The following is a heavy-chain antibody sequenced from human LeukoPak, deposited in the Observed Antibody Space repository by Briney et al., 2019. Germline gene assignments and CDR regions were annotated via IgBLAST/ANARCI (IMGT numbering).Heavy chain of an antibody. V-gene: IGHV4-34*01. Sequence: SETLSLTCVVSSGSVSGGYCVWIRQSPGKGLEWIGEINHSGRTNYKPSLESRVTISLDKSTGQFSLKLRSVTAADSGVYFCARDPCTTINCPLRFWGPGTLVTVSS. D-gene: IGHD1-1*01. CDR3: ARDPCTTINCPLRF. CDR1: SGSVSGGY. J-gene: IGHJ4*02. CDR2: INHSGRT.